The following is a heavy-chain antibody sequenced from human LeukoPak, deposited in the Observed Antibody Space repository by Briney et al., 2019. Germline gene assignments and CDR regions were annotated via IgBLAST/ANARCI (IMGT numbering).Heavy chain of an antibody. J-gene: IGHJ4*02. CDR1: GGSVSSGSYY. CDR3: TRGGGSGYYFGIPRYYFDA. D-gene: IGHD3-22*01. V-gene: IGHV4-61*01. CDR2: IYYSGST. Sequence: SETLSLTCTVSGGSVSSGSYYWSWIRQPPGKGLEWIGYIYYSGSTNYNPSLKSRVTISVDTSKNQFSLTMTSMTAADTAIYYCTRGGGSGYYFGIPRYYFDAWGQGVLVTVSS.